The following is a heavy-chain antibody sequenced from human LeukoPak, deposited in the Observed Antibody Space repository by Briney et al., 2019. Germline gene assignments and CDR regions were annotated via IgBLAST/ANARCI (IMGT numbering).Heavy chain of an antibody. D-gene: IGHD1-26*01. Sequence: SETLSLTCTVSGDSINSLDLWSWVRQPPGKGLEWIGEMYLSGTTHSNPSVKSRVTISIDKSKNQFFLNLSSVTAADTAVYYCATDTSVGPPLDYWGQGTLVTVSS. J-gene: IGHJ4*02. CDR1: GDSINSLDL. V-gene: IGHV4-4*02. CDR3: ATDTSVGPPLDY. CDR2: MYLSGTT.